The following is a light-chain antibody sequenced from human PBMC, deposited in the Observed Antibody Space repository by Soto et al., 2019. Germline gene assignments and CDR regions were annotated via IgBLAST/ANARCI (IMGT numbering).Light chain of an antibody. V-gene: IGLV1-40*01. CDR2: GNS. Sequence: QSVLTQPPSVSGAPGQRVTISCTGSSSNIGAGYDVLWYQQLPGTAPKLLIYGNSNRPSGVPDRLSGSKSGTSASLAITGLQAEDEADYYCQSYDSSLSGWVFGGGTKLTVL. J-gene: IGLJ3*02. CDR3: QSYDSSLSGWV. CDR1: SSNIGAGYD.